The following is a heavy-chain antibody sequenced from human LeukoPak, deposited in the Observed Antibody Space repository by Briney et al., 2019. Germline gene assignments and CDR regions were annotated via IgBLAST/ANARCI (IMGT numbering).Heavy chain of an antibody. J-gene: IGHJ4*02. CDR2: ISSSSSYI. CDR1: GFTFSSYS. Sequence: GGSLRLSCAASGFTFSSYSMNWVRQAPGKGLEWVSSISSSSSYIYYADSVKGRFTISRDNAKNSLYLQMNSLRAEDTAVYYCARESYYYDSSGYYYQGPFDYWGQGTLVTVSS. D-gene: IGHD3-22*01. CDR3: ARESYYYDSSGYYYQGPFDY. V-gene: IGHV3-21*01.